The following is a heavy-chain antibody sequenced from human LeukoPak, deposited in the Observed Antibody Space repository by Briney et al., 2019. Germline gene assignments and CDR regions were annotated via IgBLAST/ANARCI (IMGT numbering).Heavy chain of an antibody. CDR2: INPNSGGT. CDR1: GYTFSGYY. Sequence: ASVKVSCKASGYTFSGYYVHWVRQAPGQGLEWMGWINPNSGGTKYAQKFQGRVTMTRDTSISTAYMELSRLRSDDTAVYYCATEVTDWGQGTLVTVSS. D-gene: IGHD5-18*01. CDR3: ATEVTD. V-gene: IGHV1-2*02. J-gene: IGHJ4*02.